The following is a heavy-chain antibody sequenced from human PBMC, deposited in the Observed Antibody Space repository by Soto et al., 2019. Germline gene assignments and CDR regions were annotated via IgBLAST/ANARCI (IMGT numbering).Heavy chain of an antibody. CDR2: IIPIFGTA. J-gene: IGHJ6*02. D-gene: IGHD2-21*01. V-gene: IGHV1-69*12. CDR1: GGTFSSYA. CDR3: AKNPEHYYYGMDV. Sequence: QVQLVQSGAEVKKPGSSVKVSCKASGGTFSSYAISWVRQAPGQGLEWMGGIIPIFGTADYAQKFQGRVTITAAESTSTAYVELSSLRSEDTAVYYCAKNPEHYYYGMDVWGQGTTVTVSS.